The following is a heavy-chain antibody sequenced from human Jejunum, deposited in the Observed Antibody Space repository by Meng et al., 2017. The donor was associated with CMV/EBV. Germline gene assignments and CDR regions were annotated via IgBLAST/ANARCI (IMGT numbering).Heavy chain of an antibody. CDR1: GGSISSYY. J-gene: IGHJ4*02. D-gene: IGHD1-26*01. Sequence: QVQLQEAGPGLVKPSETLSLTCTVSGGSISSYYWSWIRQPAGKQLEWIGRIYISGSTSDNPSLKSRVTMSVDTSKNQLSLKLSSVTAADTAVYYCARKVGATDYFDYWGQGTLVTVSS. V-gene: IGHV4-4*07. CDR2: IYISGST. CDR3: ARKVGATDYFDY.